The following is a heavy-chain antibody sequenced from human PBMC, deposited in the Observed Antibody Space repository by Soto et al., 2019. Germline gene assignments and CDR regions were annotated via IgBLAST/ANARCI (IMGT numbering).Heavy chain of an antibody. CDR2: MYFSGFYSGST. CDR1: GGSMSSSSYY. CDR3: ARGGYSYALIDY. V-gene: IGHV4-39*07. J-gene: IGHJ4*02. Sequence: SETLSLTCTVSGGSMSSSSYYWGWIRQPPGKGLEWIANMYFSGFYSGSTSYNPSLKSRVTISVDTSKNQFSLQLSSLRSEDTAVYYCARGGYSYALIDYWGQGTLVTVSS. D-gene: IGHD5-18*01.